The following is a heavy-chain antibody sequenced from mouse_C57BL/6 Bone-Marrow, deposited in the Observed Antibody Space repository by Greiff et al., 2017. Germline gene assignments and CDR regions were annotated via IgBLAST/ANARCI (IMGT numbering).Heavy chain of an antibody. D-gene: IGHD1-1*01. Sequence: QVQLQQSGAELARPGASVKLSCKASGYTFTSYGISWVKQRTGQGLEWIGEIYPRSGNTYYNEKFKGKATLPADKSSSTAYMELRSLKSEDSAVYFCARGDYDGSSYWFAYGGQGTRVTVSA. CDR2: IYPRSGNT. CDR3: ARGDYDGSSYWFAY. V-gene: IGHV1-81*01. CDR1: GYTFTSYG. J-gene: IGHJ3*01.